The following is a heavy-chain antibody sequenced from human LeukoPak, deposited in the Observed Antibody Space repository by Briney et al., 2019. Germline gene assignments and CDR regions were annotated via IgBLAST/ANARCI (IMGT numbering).Heavy chain of an antibody. CDR1: GFTFRIYW. D-gene: IGHD1-1*01. Sequence: PGGSLRLSCAASGFTFRIYWMHGVREAPGKGLVWGSRINSDGSGTTYADSVKGRLTISRDNAKNTLYLQMNSLRSEDTAVYYCARVGTPSDYYYMDVWGKGTTVTVSS. CDR2: INSDGSGT. CDR3: ARVGTPSDYYYMDV. V-gene: IGHV3-74*01. J-gene: IGHJ6*03.